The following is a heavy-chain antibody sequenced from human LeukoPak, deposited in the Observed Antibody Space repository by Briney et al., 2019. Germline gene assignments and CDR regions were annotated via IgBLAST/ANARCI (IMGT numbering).Heavy chain of an antibody. D-gene: IGHD1-7*01. Sequence: EASVKVSCKASGGTFSSYAISWVRQAPGQGLEWMGGIIPIFGTANYAQKFQGRVTITGDESTSTAYMELSSLRSEDTAVYYCARGGLELQLPFDYWGQGTLVTVSS. CDR3: ARGGLELQLPFDY. V-gene: IGHV1-69*13. CDR2: IIPIFGTA. J-gene: IGHJ4*02. CDR1: GGTFSSYA.